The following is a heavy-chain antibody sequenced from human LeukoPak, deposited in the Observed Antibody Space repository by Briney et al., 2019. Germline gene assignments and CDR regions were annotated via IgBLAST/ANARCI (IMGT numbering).Heavy chain of an antibody. CDR3: ARDGGNSWFSY. CDR1: GGSISSYY. V-gene: IGHV4-59*01. Sequence: SETLSLTCTVSGGSISSYYWSWIRQPPGKGLEWIGYIYYSGSTNYNPSLKSRVTISVDTSKNQFSLKLSSVTAADTAVYYCARDGGNSWFSYWGQGALVTVSS. CDR2: IYYSGST. J-gene: IGHJ4*02. D-gene: IGHD6-13*01.